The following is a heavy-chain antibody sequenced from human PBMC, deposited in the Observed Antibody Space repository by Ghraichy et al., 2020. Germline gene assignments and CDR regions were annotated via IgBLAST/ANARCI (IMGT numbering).Heavy chain of an antibody. D-gene: IGHD2-2*01. V-gene: IGHV4-34*01. Sequence: SETLSLTCAVYGGSFSGYYWSWIRQPPGKGLEWIGEINHSGSTNYNPSLKSRVTISVDTSKNQFSLKLSSVTAADTAVYYCARGRGYCSSTSCKYRYYYYYMDVWGKGTTVTVSS. CDR3: ARGRGYCSSTSCKYRYYYYYMDV. CDR2: INHSGST. J-gene: IGHJ6*03. CDR1: GGSFSGYY.